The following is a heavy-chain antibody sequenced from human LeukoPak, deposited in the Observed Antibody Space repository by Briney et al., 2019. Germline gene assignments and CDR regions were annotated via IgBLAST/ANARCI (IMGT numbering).Heavy chain of an antibody. Sequence: SETLSLTCNVSGASISSSYWNWIRQPAGKGLEWMGIIYTNGGTKYHPSLKSRVTMSVDRSKNQFSLKLTSVTAADTAVYYCASKTSGGIFDIWGQGTKVTVSS. CDR1: GASISSSY. CDR3: ASKTSGGIFDI. V-gene: IGHV4-4*07. D-gene: IGHD6-25*01. J-gene: IGHJ3*02. CDR2: IYTNGGT.